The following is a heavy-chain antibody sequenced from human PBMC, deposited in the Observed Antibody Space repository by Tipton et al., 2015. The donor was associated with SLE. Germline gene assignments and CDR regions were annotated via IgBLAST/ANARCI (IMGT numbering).Heavy chain of an antibody. V-gene: IGHV4-39*07. J-gene: IGHJ4*02. CDR2: IHYTGST. Sequence: TLSLTCIVSGGSTTTSRNYWGWIRQPPGKGLEWIASIHYTGSTYYNPSLKSRVTISVDTSKSQFSLMLSSVTAADTAVYYCARVGYYDSAGYPYFDFWGPGTLVTVSS. CDR3: ARVGYYDSAGYPYFDF. D-gene: IGHD3-22*01. CDR1: GGSTTTSRNY.